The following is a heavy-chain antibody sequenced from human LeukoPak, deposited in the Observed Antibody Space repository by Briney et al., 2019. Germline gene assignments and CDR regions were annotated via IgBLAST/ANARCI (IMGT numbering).Heavy chain of an antibody. CDR1: GFTFSDSS. Sequence: GGSLRLSCAASGFTFSDSSMNWVRQAPGKGLEWVSSISSSSHYIFYADSLKGRFTIPIDNAKNSLYLQMNSLRAEDTAVYYCARGFGRFGELYEHYYHLMDAWGQGTTVTVSS. J-gene: IGHJ6*02. D-gene: IGHD3-10*01. V-gene: IGHV3-21*01. CDR2: ISSSSHYI. CDR3: ARGFGRFGELYEHYYHLMDA.